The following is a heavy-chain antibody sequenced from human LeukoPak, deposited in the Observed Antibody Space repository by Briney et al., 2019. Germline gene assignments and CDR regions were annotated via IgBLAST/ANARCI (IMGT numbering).Heavy chain of an antibody. CDR3: ARLRDIVVVPAASSEDTPSSFDY. CDR1: GYSFTSYW. V-gene: IGHV5-51*01. D-gene: IGHD2-2*01. J-gene: IGHJ4*02. Sequence: GESLKISCKGSGYSFTSYWIGCVRQMPGKGLEWMGNIYPGDSDTRYSPSFQGQVTISADKSISTAYLQWSSLKASDTAMYYCARLRDIVVVPAASSEDTPSSFDYWGQGTLVTVSS. CDR2: IYPGDSDT.